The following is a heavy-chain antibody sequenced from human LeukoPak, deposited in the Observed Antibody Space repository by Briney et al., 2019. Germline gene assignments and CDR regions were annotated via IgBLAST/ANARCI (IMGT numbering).Heavy chain of an antibody. V-gene: IGHV4-34*01. CDR1: GGSFSGYY. CDR2: INHSGST. D-gene: IGHD3-22*01. CDR3: AIGDYRDDYYDSSGYPHYGMDV. J-gene: IGHJ6*02. Sequence: SETLSLTCAVYGGSFSGYYWSWIRQPPGKGLEWIGEINHSGSTNYNPSFKSRVTISVDTSKNQFSLKLSSVTAADTAVYYCAIGDYRDDYYDSSGYPHYGMDVWGQGTTVTVSS.